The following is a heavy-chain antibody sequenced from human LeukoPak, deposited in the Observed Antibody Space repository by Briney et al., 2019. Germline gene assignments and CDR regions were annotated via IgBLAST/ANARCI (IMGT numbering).Heavy chain of an antibody. J-gene: IGHJ4*02. V-gene: IGHV4-34*01. CDR3: ARTLYYYDSRVYFDY. CDR2: INHSGST. Sequence: PETLSLTCAVYGGSFSGYYWSWIRQPPGKGLEWIGEINHSGSTNYNPSLKSRVTISVDTSKNQFSLKLSSVTAADTAVYYCARTLYYYDSRVYFDYWGQGTLVTVSS. D-gene: IGHD3-22*01. CDR1: GGSFSGYY.